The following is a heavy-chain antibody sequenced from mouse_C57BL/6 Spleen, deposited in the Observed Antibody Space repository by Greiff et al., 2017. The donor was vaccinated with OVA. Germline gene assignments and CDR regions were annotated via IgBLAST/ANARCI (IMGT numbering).Heavy chain of an antibody. V-gene: IGHV3-1*01. J-gene: IGHJ1*03. D-gene: IGHD2-10*02. CDR2: ISYSGST. CDR3: AREVWDEKTWYVDV. CDR1: GYSITSGYD. Sequence: EVMFVESGPGMVKPSQSLSLTCTVTGYSITSGYDWHWIRHFPGNKLEWMGYISYSGSTNYNPSLKSRISITHDTSKNHFFLKLNSVTTEDTATYYCAREVWDEKTWYVDVWGTGTTVTVSS.